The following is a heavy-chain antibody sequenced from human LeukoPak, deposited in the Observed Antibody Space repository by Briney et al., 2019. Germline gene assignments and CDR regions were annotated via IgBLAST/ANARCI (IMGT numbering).Heavy chain of an antibody. V-gene: IGHV1-69*04. CDR3: VVRGVGESPHFDY. CDR2: IIPILGIA. D-gene: IGHD3-10*01. Sequence: FVKVSCKASGGTFSSYAISWVPPGPRQRLEWMGRIIPILGIANYAQKFQGRVTFTADKSTSTAYMELSSLRSEDTAVYYCVVRGVGESPHFDYWGQGTLVTVSS. CDR1: GGTFSSYA. J-gene: IGHJ4*02.